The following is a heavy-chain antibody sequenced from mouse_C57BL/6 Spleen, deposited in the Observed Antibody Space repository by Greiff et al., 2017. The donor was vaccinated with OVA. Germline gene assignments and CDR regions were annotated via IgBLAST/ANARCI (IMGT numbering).Heavy chain of an antibody. V-gene: IGHV1-52*01. Sequence: QVQLQQSGAELVRPGSSVKLSCKASGYTFTSYWMHWVKQRPIQGLEWIGNIDPSDSETHYNQKFKDKATLTVDKSSSTAYMQLSSLTSEDSAVYYCARGNSYYSNYDWYFDVWGTGTTVTVSS. J-gene: IGHJ1*03. CDR2: IDPSDSET. D-gene: IGHD2-5*01. CDR3: ARGNSYYSNYDWYFDV. CDR1: GYTFTSYW.